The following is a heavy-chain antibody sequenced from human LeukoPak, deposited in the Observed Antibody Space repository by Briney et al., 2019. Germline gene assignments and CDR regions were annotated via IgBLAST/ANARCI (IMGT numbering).Heavy chain of an antibody. CDR1: GLTVNSSF. Sequence: GGSLRLSCVASGLTVNSSFISWVRQAPGKGLEWVSVFYSGGATYYADSVKGRFTMSRDNSKNTLYLQMNNLGAEDTGMYYCARAVGGAFYMDVWGKGTTVTVSS. D-gene: IGHD2-15*01. V-gene: IGHV3-53*01. CDR3: ARAVGGAFYMDV. J-gene: IGHJ6*03. CDR2: FYSGGAT.